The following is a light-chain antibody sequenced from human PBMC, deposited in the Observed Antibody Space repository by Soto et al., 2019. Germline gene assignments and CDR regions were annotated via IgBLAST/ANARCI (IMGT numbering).Light chain of an antibody. CDR3: QQTYYTTST. CDR1: QHISIY. CDR2: AAT. Sequence: DIQMTQSPSSLSAFVGDRVNITCRTSQHISIYLNWYQQKPGKAPNLLIYAATSLHSGVTSRFSGSGSGTDFTLTVSSMQHEDCPTYYCQQTYYTTSTFGQGTRLELK. J-gene: IGKJ2*01. V-gene: IGKV1-39*01.